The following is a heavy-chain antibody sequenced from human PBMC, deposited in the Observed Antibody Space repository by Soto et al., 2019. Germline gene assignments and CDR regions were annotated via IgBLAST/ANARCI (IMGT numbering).Heavy chain of an antibody. D-gene: IGHD2-15*01. CDR1: GFTFNNYW. V-gene: IGHV3-7*01. CDR2: IGRAGSEE. Sequence: EVKLVESGGGLVQAWGSLRLSCAVSGFTFNNYWMSWVRQAPGRGLEWVANIGRAGSEEFYVAAAKGRFTISRDNARNSLHLQMTSLRAEDTGVYYCARDGGKVEFDTWGQGALVTVPS. J-gene: IGHJ4*02. CDR3: ARDGGKVEFDT.